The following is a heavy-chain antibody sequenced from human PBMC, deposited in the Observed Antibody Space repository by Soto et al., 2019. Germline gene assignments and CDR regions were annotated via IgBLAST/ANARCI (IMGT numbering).Heavy chain of an antibody. CDR2: VYHSGNS. D-gene: IGHD3-10*01. CDR1: GASISSYD. CDR3: AREQVSGTNYNVFRNRWFDP. Sequence: PSETLSLTCTVSGASISSYDWSWLRQSPGKGLEWIGFVYHSGNSNYNPSLKSRVTISVDKSKNQLSLMLTSVTATDTAVYYCAREQVSGTNYNVFRNRWFDPWGQGTLVTVSS. J-gene: IGHJ5*02. V-gene: IGHV4-59*12.